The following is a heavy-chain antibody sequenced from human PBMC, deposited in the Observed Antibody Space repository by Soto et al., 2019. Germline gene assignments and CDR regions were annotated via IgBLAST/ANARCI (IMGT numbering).Heavy chain of an antibody. Sequence: KQSQTLSLTCAISGDSVSSNSAAWNWIKQSPSRGLEWLGRTYYRTKWYNDYAVSVKSRITINPYTSKKQFSLQLNSVTPEDTAVYYCARGPLGSPTWFDPWGQGTLVTVSS. CDR2: TYYRTKWYN. CDR1: GDSVSSNSAA. D-gene: IGHD7-27*01. J-gene: IGHJ5*02. CDR3: ARGPLGSPTWFDP. V-gene: IGHV6-1*01.